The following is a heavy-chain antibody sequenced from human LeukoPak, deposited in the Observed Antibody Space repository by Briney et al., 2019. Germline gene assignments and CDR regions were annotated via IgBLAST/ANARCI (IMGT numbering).Heavy chain of an antibody. CDR1: GYSISSGYY. CDR2: IYYSGST. J-gene: IGHJ5*02. V-gene: IGHV4-61*01. D-gene: IGHD6-13*01. Sequence: SETLSLTCAVSGYSISSGYYWGWIRQPPGKGLEWIGYIYYSGSTNYNPSLKSRVTISVDTSKNQFSLKLSSVTAADTAVYYCARTAKYSSSWRGPYNWFDPWGQGTLVTVSS. CDR3: ARTAKYSSSWRGPYNWFDP.